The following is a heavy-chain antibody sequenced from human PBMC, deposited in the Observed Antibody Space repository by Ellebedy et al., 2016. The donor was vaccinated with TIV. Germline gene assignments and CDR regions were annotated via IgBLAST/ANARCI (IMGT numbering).Heavy chain of an antibody. Sequence: GESLKISCAASGFPFSRYGMHWVRQAPGKGLEWVAVISYDETKKYYVDSVKGRFTISRDNSKNTLYLQMKSLRAEDTAVYYCARPQGDHLWSGSPDSWGQGTLVTVSS. CDR2: ISYDETKK. CDR1: GFPFSRYG. CDR3: ARPQGDHLWSGSPDS. J-gene: IGHJ5*01. V-gene: IGHV3-30*03. D-gene: IGHD3-3*02.